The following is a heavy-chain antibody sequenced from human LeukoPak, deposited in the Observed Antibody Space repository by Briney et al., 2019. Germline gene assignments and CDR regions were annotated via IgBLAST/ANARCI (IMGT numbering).Heavy chain of an antibody. J-gene: IGHJ6*02. V-gene: IGHV1-18*01. CDR1: GYTFTGYG. Sequence: ASVKVSCKASGYTFTGYGISWVRQAPGQGLEWMGWISAYNGNTNYAQKLQGRVTMTTDTSTSTAYMELRSLRSDDTAVYYCAREGDYYGSGSYELVYYYYGMDVWGQGTTVTVSS. D-gene: IGHD3-10*01. CDR3: AREGDYYGSGSYELVYYYYGMDV. CDR2: ISAYNGNT.